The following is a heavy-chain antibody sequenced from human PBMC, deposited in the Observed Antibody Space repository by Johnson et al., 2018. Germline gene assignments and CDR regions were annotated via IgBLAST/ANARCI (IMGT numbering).Heavy chain of an antibody. CDR3: ATIYDSPEYFQY. J-gene: IGHJ1*01. Sequence: QVQLVQSGGGLVKXGGSLRLSCAASGFTFSDYYMNWIRQAPGKGLEWVSYNSSSGSTIYYADSVKGRFTISRDNAKNSLYLQMNSLRAEETAVYYCATIYDSPEYFQYWGQGTLVTVSS. D-gene: IGHD3-16*01. CDR2: NSSSGSTI. V-gene: IGHV3-11*04. CDR1: GFTFSDYY.